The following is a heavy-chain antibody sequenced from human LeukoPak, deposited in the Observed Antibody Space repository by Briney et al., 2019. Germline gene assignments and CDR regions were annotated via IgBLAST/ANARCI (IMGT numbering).Heavy chain of an antibody. CDR1: GGTFSSYA. CDR3: ARDDPSYSSDY. CDR2: ISAYNGNT. Sequence: ASVKVSCKASGGTFSSYAISWVRQAPGQGLEWMGWISAYNGNTNYAQKLQGRVTMTTDTSTSTAYMELRSLRSDDTAVYYCARDDPSYSSDYWGQGTLVTVSS. J-gene: IGHJ4*02. V-gene: IGHV1-18*01. D-gene: IGHD2-21*01.